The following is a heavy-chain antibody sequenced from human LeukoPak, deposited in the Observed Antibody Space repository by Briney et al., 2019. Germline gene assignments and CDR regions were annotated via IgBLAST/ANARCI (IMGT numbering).Heavy chain of an antibody. J-gene: IGHJ4*02. CDR1: GGSISSGSYY. CDR2: IYTSGST. Sequence: KPSETLSLTCTVSGGSISSGSYYWSWIRQPAGKGLEWIGRIYTSGSTNYNPSLKSRVTISVDTSKNQFSLKLSSVTAADTAVYYCAGYDYYDSSRFDYWGQGTLVTVSS. CDR3: AGYDYYDSSRFDY. V-gene: IGHV4-61*02. D-gene: IGHD3-22*01.